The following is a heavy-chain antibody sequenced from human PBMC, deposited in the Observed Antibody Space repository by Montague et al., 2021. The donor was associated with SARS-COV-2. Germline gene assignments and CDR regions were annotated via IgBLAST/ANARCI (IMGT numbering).Heavy chain of an antibody. V-gene: IGHV3-48*03. J-gene: IGHJ4*02. D-gene: IGHD2-2*01. CDR3: ARRGYCSSTSCWALDY. Sequence: SLLLSFSSSFFPFRSYSLNCVRQAPGKGLEWVSYISSSGSTIYYADSVKGRFTISRDNAKNSLYLQMNSLRAEDTAVYYCARRGYCSSTSCWALDYWGQGTLVTVSS. CDR2: ISSSGSTI. CDR1: FFPFRSYS.